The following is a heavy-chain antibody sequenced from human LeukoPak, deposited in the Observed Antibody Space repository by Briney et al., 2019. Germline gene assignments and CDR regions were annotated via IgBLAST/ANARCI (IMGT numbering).Heavy chain of an antibody. V-gene: IGHV3-15*01. Sequence: GGSLRLSCAASGFSFRNAWMSWVRQAPGKGLEWVGRIKSKTDGGTTDYAAPVKGRFTISRDNSKNTLYLQMNSLRAEDTAVYYCAKNGAMVSHWYFDLWGRGTLVTVSS. D-gene: IGHD5-18*01. CDR3: AKNGAMVSHWYFDL. CDR2: IKSKTDGGTT. J-gene: IGHJ2*01. CDR1: GFSFRNAW.